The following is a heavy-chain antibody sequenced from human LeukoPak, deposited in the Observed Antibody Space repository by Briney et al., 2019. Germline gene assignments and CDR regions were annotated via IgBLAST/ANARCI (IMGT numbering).Heavy chain of an antibody. V-gene: IGHV1-69*13. CDR2: IMTIFGTP. D-gene: IGHD2-21*01. CDR3: ARDSRDSTYYMDV. CDR1: GGTFSSYA. Sequence: ASVEVSCKASGGTFSSYAVSWVRQAPGQGLEWMGGIMTIFGTPNYAQEFQGRVTITAGESTSTAYMELSSLRYEDTAVYYCARDSRDSTYYMDVWGKGTTVTVSS. J-gene: IGHJ6*03.